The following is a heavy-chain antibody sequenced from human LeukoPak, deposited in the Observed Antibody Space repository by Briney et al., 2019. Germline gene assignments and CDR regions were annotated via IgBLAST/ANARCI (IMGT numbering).Heavy chain of an antibody. Sequence: SETLSLTCAVYGGSFRDHSWSWIRQPPGKGLEWIAEIIHTGSTNYRPSLKSRVTISLDTSKNQFSLKLSSVTAADTAVYYCVRAYYDSSDYWFDPWGQGTLVTVSS. CDR2: IIHTGST. CDR1: GGSFRDHS. V-gene: IGHV4-34*12. J-gene: IGHJ5*02. D-gene: IGHD3-22*01. CDR3: VRAYYDSSDYWFDP.